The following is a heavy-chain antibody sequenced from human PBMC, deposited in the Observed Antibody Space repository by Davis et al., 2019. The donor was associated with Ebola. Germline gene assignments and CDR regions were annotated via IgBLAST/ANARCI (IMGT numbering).Heavy chain of an antibody. V-gene: IGHV1-18*01. CDR2: INPNSGGT. J-gene: IGHJ4*02. Sequence: ASVKVSCKASGGTFSSYVITWVRQAPGQGLEWMGWINPNSGGTNYAQKFQGRVTLTTDTSTSTAYMELRSLRSDDTAVYYCARDGFVVVTARNFDYWGQGTLVTVSS. CDR1: GGTFSSYV. D-gene: IGHD2-21*02. CDR3: ARDGFVVVTARNFDY.